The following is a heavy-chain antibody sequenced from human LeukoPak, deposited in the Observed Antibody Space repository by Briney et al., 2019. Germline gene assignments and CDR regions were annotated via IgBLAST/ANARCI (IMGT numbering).Heavy chain of an antibody. D-gene: IGHD3-10*01. J-gene: IGHJ5*02. CDR1: GGSISSYY. V-gene: IGHV4-4*07. CDR2: IYTSGST. Sequence: SETLSLTCTVSGGSISSYYWSWIRQPAGRGLEWIGRIYTSGSTNYNPSLKSRVTMSVDTSKNQFSLKLSSVTAADTAVYYCARDSQFGELLVLGNNWFDPWGQGTLVTVSS. CDR3: ARDSQFGELLVLGNNWFDP.